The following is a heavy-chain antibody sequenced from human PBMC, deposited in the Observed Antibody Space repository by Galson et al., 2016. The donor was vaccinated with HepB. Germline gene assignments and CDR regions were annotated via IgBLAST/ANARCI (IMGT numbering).Heavy chain of an antibody. CDR3: ARSRWLPPTYFDF. D-gene: IGHD3-22*01. J-gene: IGHJ4*02. CDR2: VSYDGSKE. Sequence: SLRLSCAASGFTFSSYGMQWVRQAPGKGLDWLAIVSYDGSKEFYADSVKGRFTVSRDNSKNTLYLQMNSLRAEDTAVYSCARSRWLPPTYFDFWGQGTLVTVSS. CDR1: GFTFSSYG. V-gene: IGHV3-30*03.